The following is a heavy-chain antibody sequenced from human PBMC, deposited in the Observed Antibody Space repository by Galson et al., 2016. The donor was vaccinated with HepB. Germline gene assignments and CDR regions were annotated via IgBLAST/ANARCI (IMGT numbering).Heavy chain of an antibody. D-gene: IGHD1-1*01. CDR3: ARGRTWKGWYFDL. CDR1: GYSLTDYD. V-gene: IGHV1-8*01. Sequence: SVKVSCKSSGYSLTDYDITWVRQAPGQGLEWMGWMNPNSGNTGYVEKFQGRVTMTRNTSISTAYMELSSLRSDDTGVYFCARGRTWKGWYFDLWGRGTLVTVSS. CDR2: MNPNSGNT. J-gene: IGHJ2*01.